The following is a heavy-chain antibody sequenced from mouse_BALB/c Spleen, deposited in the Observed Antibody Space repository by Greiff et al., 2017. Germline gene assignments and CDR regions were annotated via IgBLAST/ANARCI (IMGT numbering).Heavy chain of an antibody. Sequence: EVKLVESGGGLVKPGGSLKLSCAASGFAFSSYDMSWVRQTPEKRLEWVAYISSGGGSTYYPDTVKGRFTISRDNAKNTLYLQMSSLKSEDTAMYYCARRLITTGFAYWGQGTSVTVSS. V-gene: IGHV5-12-1*01. J-gene: IGHJ4*01. CDR2: ISSGGGST. D-gene: IGHD2-4*01. CDR1: GFAFSSYD. CDR3: ARRLITTGFAY.